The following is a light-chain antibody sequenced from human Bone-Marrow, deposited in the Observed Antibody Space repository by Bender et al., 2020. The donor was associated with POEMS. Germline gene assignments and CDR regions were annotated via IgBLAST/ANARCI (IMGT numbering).Light chain of an antibody. CDR3: AAWDDSLNGLWV. CDR1: RSVVGNYDY. Sequence: QSALTQPASVSGSPGQSITISCTGTRSVVGNYDYVSWYQHHPGKAPKLVIYDVDQRPSGVPDRFSASKSGTSASLAISGLQSEDEADYYCAAWDDSLNGLWVLGGGTKLTVL. J-gene: IGLJ3*02. V-gene: IGLV2-11*01. CDR2: DVD.